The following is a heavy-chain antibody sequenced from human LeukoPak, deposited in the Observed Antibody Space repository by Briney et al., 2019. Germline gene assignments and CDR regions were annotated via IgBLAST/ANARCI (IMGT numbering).Heavy chain of an antibody. CDR3: ARDGARGLAAAGTYNWFDP. V-gene: IGHV3-48*04. D-gene: IGHD6-13*01. CDR2: ISGSGEAI. J-gene: IGHJ5*02. Sequence: GGSLRLSCAASGFSFTTHNMNWVRQAPGKGLEWISYISGSGEAIFYADSVKGRLTISRDNAKNSLYLQMNSLRAEDTAVYYCARDGARGLAAAGTYNWFDPWGQGTLVTVSS. CDR1: GFSFTTHN.